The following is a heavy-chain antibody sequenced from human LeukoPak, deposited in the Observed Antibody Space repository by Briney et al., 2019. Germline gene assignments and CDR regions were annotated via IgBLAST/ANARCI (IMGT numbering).Heavy chain of an antibody. V-gene: IGHV3-30*18. J-gene: IGHJ6*02. CDR2: ISYDGSNK. CDR3: AKDLRTAALNYYYYHGMDV. D-gene: IGHD2-2*01. CDR1: GFTFSSYG. Sequence: PGRSLRLSCAASGFTFSSYGMHWVRQAPGKGLEWVAVISYDGSNKYYADSVKGRFTISRDNSKNTLYLQMNSLRAEDTAVYYCAKDLRTAALNYYYYHGMDVWGQGTTVTVSS.